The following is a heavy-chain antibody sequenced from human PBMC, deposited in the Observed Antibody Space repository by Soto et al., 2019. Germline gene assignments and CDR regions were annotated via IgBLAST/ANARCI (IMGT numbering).Heavy chain of an antibody. CDR2: IYPGDSDT. V-gene: IGHV5-51*01. CDR3: VTLSKPFSLLEYGSSTSCPGAFDI. Sequence: GESLKISCKGSGYSFTSYWIGWVRQMPGKGLEWMGIIYPGDSDTRYSPSFQGQVTISAANSISTAYLQLSSLKASDTVMYYCVTLSKPFSLLEYGSSTSCPGAFDIWGQGTMVTVSS. D-gene: IGHD2-2*01. CDR1: GYSFTSYW. J-gene: IGHJ3*02.